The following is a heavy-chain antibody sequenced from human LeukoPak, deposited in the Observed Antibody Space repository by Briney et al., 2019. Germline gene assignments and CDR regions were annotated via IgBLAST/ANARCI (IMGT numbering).Heavy chain of an antibody. CDR2: LNQDGAFK. J-gene: IGHJ4*02. D-gene: IGHD3-16*01. CDR3: ARADYDYAELSC. Sequence: GGSLRLSCAGSGFTFSNYWMSWVRQAPGKGLEWVANLNQDGAFKHCVDSMKGRFTISRDNAKNSLYLQINSLRAEDTAVCYCARADYDYAELSCWGQGTLVTVSS. V-gene: IGHV3-7*05. CDR1: GFTFSNYW.